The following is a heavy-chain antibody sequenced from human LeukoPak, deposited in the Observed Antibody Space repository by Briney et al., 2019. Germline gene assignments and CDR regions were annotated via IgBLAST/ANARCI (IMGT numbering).Heavy chain of an antibody. CDR3: AAEEIVIVPTATNSYFDT. V-gene: IGHV4-4*09. J-gene: IGHJ4*02. Sequence: SETLSLTCTVSGGSISSYYWSWIRQPPGKGLEWIGYIYNSGSTHFNPSLKSRVTMSDDTSKNQFSLRLSSVTAADTAVYYCAAEEIVIVPTATNSYFDTWGQGILVTVSS. CDR2: IYNSGST. D-gene: IGHD2-2*01. CDR1: GGSISSYY.